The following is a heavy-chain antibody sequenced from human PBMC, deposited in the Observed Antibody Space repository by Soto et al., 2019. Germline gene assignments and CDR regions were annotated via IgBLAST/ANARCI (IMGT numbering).Heavy chain of an antibody. V-gene: IGHV1-69*13. CDR2: IIPIFGTA. CDR3: ARDLGRLSYDFWSGYRRGMDV. Sequence: AAVKVSCKACGGTFSSYAISWVRQAPGQGLEWMGGIIPIFGTANYAQKFQGRVTITADESTSTAYMELSSLRSEDTAVYYCARDLGRLSYDFWSGYRRGMDVWG. CDR1: GGTFSSYA. J-gene: IGHJ6*02. D-gene: IGHD3-3*01.